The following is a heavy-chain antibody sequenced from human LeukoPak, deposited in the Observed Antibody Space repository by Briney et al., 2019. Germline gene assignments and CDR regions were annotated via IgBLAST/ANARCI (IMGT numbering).Heavy chain of an antibody. D-gene: IGHD3-22*01. CDR2: IYYSGST. CDR1: GGSISSGDYY. Sequence: PSETLSLTCTVSGGSISSGDYYWSWIRQPPGKGLEWIGYIYYSGSTYYNPSLKSRVTISVDTSKNQFSLKLSSVTAADTAVYYCARGHKGYYYDSSGYYYWGQGTLVTVFS. J-gene: IGHJ4*02. CDR3: ARGHKGYYYDSSGYYY. V-gene: IGHV4-30-4*08.